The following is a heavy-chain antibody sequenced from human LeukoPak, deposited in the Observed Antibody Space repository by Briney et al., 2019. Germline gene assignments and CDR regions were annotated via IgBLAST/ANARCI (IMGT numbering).Heavy chain of an antibody. Sequence: SESLSLTCTVSGGSISSGRYYWSWIRQHPGKGLEWIGYISGNSYYNPSLKSRVTISVDTSKNQFSLRLNSVIAADTAVYYCARVSDIPGLSFDYWGQGTLVTVSS. V-gene: IGHV4-31*03. CDR3: ARVSDIPGLSFDY. CDR1: GGSISSGRYY. CDR2: ISGNS. D-gene: IGHD2-2*02. J-gene: IGHJ4*02.